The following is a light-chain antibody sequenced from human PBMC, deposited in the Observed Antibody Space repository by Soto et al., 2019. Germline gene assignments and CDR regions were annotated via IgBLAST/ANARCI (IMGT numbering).Light chain of an antibody. V-gene: IGLV2-14*01. J-gene: IGLJ1*01. CDR2: EVR. CDR1: SSDVGGYNY. Sequence: QAVVTQPASVSGSPGQSITISCTGISSDVGGYNYVSWYQQHPGKAPKLLIYEVRNRPSGVSNRFSGSKSGNMASLTISGLQPEDEADYYCKSYTSRSTYVFGTGTKLTVL. CDR3: KSYTSRSTYV.